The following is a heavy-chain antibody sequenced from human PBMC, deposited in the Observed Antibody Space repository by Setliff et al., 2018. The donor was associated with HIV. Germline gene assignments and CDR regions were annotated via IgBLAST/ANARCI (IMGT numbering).Heavy chain of an antibody. J-gene: IGHJ4*02. V-gene: IGHV3-7*01. D-gene: IGHD6-19*01. CDR1: GFTFTNYL. Sequence: LRLSCAASGFTFTNYLMAWIRQAPGRGLEWAAIISNDGGREYYVDSVKGRFTISRDNAKSSLYLQMDSLRVEDTSVYYCWSGYTSGRWGQGTLVTVSS. CDR2: ISNDGGRE. CDR3: WSGYTSGR.